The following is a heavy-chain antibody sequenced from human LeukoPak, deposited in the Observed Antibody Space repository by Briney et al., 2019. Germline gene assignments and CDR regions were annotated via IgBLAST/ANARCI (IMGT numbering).Heavy chain of an antibody. CDR1: GFTFSDYA. V-gene: IGHV3-23*01. Sequence: GGSLRLSCATSGFTFSDYAMTWVRQAPGKGLEWVSSTAPAHYADSVKGRSTISRDDSKNTLFLQMNSLRAEDTAIYYCAKDSFSYNGVFDALDVWGHGTMVTVSS. J-gene: IGHJ3*01. CDR2: TAPA. CDR3: AKDSFSYNGVFDALDV. D-gene: IGHD2-8*01.